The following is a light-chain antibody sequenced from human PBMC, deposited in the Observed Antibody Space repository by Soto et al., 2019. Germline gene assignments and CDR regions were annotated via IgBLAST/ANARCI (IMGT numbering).Light chain of an antibody. CDR3: HQYGSSPRT. CDR2: GAS. V-gene: IGKV3-20*01. J-gene: IGKJ1*01. Sequence: EVVLTQSPGTLSLSPAEGATLSCRASQRVTNNYLAWYQQKPGHPPKLLIYGASSRVTGIPDRFSGSVSGTEFVITICIMVLEVSAVYLCHQYGSSPRTFGHGTKV. CDR1: QRVTNNY.